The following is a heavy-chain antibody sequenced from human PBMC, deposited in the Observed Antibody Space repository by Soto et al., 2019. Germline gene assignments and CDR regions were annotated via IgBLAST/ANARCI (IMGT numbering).Heavy chain of an antibody. CDR3: VRTAREGAVAPHWFDR. V-gene: IGHV4-30-4*01. D-gene: IGHD2-21*02. J-gene: IGHJ5*02. Sequence: SETLSLTCTVSGASIRSTDYYWSWIRQAPGRGLEWIGYVYYTGSTYYNPSLMSRLTISVDTSKNQFSLKLTSVTAAETAVYYCVRTAREGAVAPHWFDRWGQGTQVTVSS. CDR1: GASIRSTDYY. CDR2: VYYTGST.